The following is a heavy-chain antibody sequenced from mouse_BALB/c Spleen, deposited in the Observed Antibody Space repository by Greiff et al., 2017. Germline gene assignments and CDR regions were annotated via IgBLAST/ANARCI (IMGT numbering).Heavy chain of an antibody. CDR1: GFTFSDYY. CDR2: ISDGGSYT. V-gene: IGHV5-4*02. CDR3: ARDGDYGSSLDY. J-gene: IGHJ2*01. Sequence: EVQLQESGGGLVKPGGSLKLSCAASGFTFSDYYMYWVRQTPEKRLEWVATISDGGSYTYYPDSVKGRFTISRDNAKNNLYLQMSSLKSEDTAMYYCARDGDYGSSLDYWGQGTTLTVSS. D-gene: IGHD1-1*01.